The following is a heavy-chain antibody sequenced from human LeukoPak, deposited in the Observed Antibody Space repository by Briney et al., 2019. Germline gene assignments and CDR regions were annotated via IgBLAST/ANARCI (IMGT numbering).Heavy chain of an antibody. J-gene: IGHJ4*02. CDR2: ISSSSSTI. CDR3: ARDPPQYYDYVWGNYRWRYFDY. CDR1: GFTFSSYS. V-gene: IGHV3-48*01. Sequence: PGGSLRLSCAASGFTFSSYSMNWVRQAPGKGLEWVSYISSSSSTIYYADSVKGRFTISRDNAKNSLYLQMNSLRAEDTAVYYCARDPPQYYDYVWGNYRWRYFDYWGQGTLVTVSS. D-gene: IGHD3-16*02.